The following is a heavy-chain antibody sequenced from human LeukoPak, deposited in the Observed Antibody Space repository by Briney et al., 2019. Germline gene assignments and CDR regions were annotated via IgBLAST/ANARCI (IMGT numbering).Heavy chain of an antibody. CDR3: ARASFNVVFGNWFDP. V-gene: IGHV4-39*01. CDR1: SGSIGSSSNY. J-gene: IGHJ5*02. CDR2: VYYSGST. Sequence: SETLSLTCTVSSGSIGSSSNYWGWIRQAPGKGLEWIGNVYYSGSTFYNPSLKSRVTITVDTSKNQFSLKLRSVTAADTAIYYCARASFNVVFGNWFDPWGQGTLVTVSS. D-gene: IGHD2-8*01.